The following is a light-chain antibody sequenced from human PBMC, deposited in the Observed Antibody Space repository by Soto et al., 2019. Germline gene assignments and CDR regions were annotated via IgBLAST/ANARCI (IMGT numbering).Light chain of an antibody. CDR2: GAS. Sequence: DIVMTQSPATLSVSRVGVATRSFTTSQSVSTNLAWYHQRPGQAPRLLLYGASTRDTGIPARFSGRGSGTEFTLTITSLQSEDFAVYYCQQYNVWPPGTFGQGTKVDIK. J-gene: IGKJ1*01. CDR1: QSVSTN. CDR3: QQYNVWPPGT. V-gene: IGKV3-15*01.